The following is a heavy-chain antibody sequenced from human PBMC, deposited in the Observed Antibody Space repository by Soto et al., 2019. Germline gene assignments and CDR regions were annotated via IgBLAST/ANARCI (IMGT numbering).Heavy chain of an antibody. CDR3: ARPSSGWYSALDY. J-gene: IGHJ4*02. Sequence: SETLSLTCNVSGGSISSSSYYWGWIRQPPGKGLEWIGSISYSGSTYYNPSLKSRLTISVDTSKNQFSLKLTSVTAADTAVYYCARPSSGWYSALDYWGQGILVTVSS. D-gene: IGHD6-19*01. V-gene: IGHV4-39*01. CDR1: GGSISSSSYY. CDR2: ISYSGST.